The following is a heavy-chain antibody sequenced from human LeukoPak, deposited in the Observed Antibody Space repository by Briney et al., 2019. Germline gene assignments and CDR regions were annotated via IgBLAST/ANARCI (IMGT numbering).Heavy chain of an antibody. CDR2: ISFDGKNK. CDR1: GFTLSSYW. CDR3: AKEVTHRFGPLIQRAYEV. V-gene: IGHV3-30*18. D-gene: IGHD2-21*02. Sequence: GGSLRLSCAASGFTLSSYWMHWVRQAPGQWLEWLAVISFDGKNKFYADSVKGRLTISRDNPINTMYLQMTSLRPDDTSMYDCAKEVTHRFGPLIQRAYEVWGGDTMVSVS. J-gene: IGHJ3*01.